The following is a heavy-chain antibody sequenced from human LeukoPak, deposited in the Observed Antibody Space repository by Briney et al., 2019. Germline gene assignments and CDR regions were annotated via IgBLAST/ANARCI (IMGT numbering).Heavy chain of an antibody. CDR3: ARGGGGSGYYYDLDYYMDV. V-gene: IGHV4-59*01. J-gene: IGHJ6*03. CDR1: GGSISSYY. Sequence: SETLSLTCTVSGGSISSYYWSWIRQPPGKGLEWIGYIYYSGSTNYNPSLKSRVTISVDTSKNQFSLKLSSVTAADTAVYYCARGGGGSGYYYDLDYYMDVWGKGTTVTVSS. D-gene: IGHD3-22*01. CDR2: IYYSGST.